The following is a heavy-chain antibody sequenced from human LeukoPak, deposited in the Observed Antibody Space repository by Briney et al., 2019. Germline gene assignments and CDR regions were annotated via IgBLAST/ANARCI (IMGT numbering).Heavy chain of an antibody. V-gene: IGHV4-38-2*02. D-gene: IGHD3-16*02. J-gene: IGHJ6*03. CDR1: GYSISSGYY. CDR2: IYHSGST. Sequence: SETLSLTCTVSGYSISSGYYWGWIRQPPGKGLEWIGSIYHSGSTNYNPSLKSRVTISVDTSKNQFSLKLSSVTAADTAVYYCARAVDPYDYVWGSYRLAYYYYYMDVWGKGTTVTISS. CDR3: ARAVDPYDYVWGSYRLAYYYYYMDV.